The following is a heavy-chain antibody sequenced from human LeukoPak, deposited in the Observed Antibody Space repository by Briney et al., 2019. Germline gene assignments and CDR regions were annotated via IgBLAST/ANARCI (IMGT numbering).Heavy chain of an antibody. Sequence: KYGEPLKNFCKGAGYSFASYRTRYLRALSGEGVECRGIISPWDPGSKYSPSFQGQVTLSVDKSISTAYLQWSSLKASDTAIYYCARHEMAVAGTPHHYYYYYYMDVWGKGTTVTVSS. CDR3: ARHEMAVAGTPHHYYYYYYMDV. V-gene: IGHV5-51*02. CDR2: ISPWDPGS. J-gene: IGHJ6*03. CDR1: GYSFASYR. D-gene: IGHD6-19*01.